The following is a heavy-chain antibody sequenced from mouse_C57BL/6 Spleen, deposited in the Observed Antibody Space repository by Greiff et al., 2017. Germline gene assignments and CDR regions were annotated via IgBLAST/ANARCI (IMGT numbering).Heavy chain of an antibody. Sequence: QVQLQQSGAELVKPGASVKISCKASGYNITDYYINWVKQRPEQGLEWIGKIGPGSGSTYYNEKFKGKDTLTADKSSSTAYMQLRSLPSEDSAFYFCARFFFGYFDVWGTGTTVTVSS. CDR1: GYNITDYY. V-gene: IGHV1-77*01. CDR2: IGPGSGST. CDR3: ARFFFGYFDV. J-gene: IGHJ1*03.